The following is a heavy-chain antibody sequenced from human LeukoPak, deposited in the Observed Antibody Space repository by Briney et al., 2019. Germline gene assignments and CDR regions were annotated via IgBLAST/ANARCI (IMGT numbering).Heavy chain of an antibody. V-gene: IGHV1-18*01. CDR3: ARDLEMYYYDSSGSGYMDV. J-gene: IGHJ6*03. Sequence: GASVKVSCKASGYTFTSYGISWVRQAPGQGLEWMGWISAYNGNTNYAQKLQGRVTMTTDTSTSTAYMELRSLRSDDTAVYYCARDLEMYYYDSSGSGYMDVWGKGTTVTVSS. D-gene: IGHD3-22*01. CDR1: GYTFTSYG. CDR2: ISAYNGNT.